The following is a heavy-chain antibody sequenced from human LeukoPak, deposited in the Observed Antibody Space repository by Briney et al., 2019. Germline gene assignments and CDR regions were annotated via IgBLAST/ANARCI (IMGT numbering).Heavy chain of an antibody. CDR2: IYTSGST. D-gene: IGHD5-24*01. J-gene: IGHJ5*02. V-gene: IGHV4-61*02. CDR1: GGSISSGSYY. Sequence: KPSETLSLTCTVSGGSISSGSYYWSWIRQPAGKGLEWIGRIYTSGSTNYNPSLKSRVTISVDTSKNQFSLRLSSVTAADTAVYYCARGGDGYNSYWFDPWGQGTLVTVSS. CDR3: ARGGDGYNSYWFDP.